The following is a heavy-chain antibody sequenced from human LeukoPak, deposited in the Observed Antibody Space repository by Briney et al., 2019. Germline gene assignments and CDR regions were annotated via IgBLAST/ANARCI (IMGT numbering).Heavy chain of an antibody. CDR2: IYNSGST. CDR1: GGSISNYY. CDR3: SGNRGTWSFDS. Sequence: SETLSLTCSVSGGSISNYYWSWIRQPPGKGLEWMGYIYNSGSTNYNPSLKSRVTISVDASKIQFFLMLSSVPAAATAGYYCSGNRGTWSFDSWGQGTLVTVSS. J-gene: IGHJ4*02. V-gene: IGHV4-4*09. D-gene: IGHD3-10*01.